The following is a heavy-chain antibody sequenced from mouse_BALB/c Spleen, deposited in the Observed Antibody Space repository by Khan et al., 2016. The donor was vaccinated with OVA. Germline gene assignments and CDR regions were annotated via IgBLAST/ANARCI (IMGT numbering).Heavy chain of an antibody. CDR2: IDPYNGGT. J-gene: IGHJ2*01. V-gene: IGHV1S135*01. Sequence: VQLQQSGPELVKPGASVKVSCTATGYSFTDYNMFWVKQSHGKSLEWIGYIDPYNGGTSYNQKFKGKATLTVDKSSSTAFMHLTSLTSEDSAVFYSARTEYYGKSYYCDYWGRGTTLTVSS. D-gene: IGHD1-1*01. CDR3: ARTEYYGKSYYCDY. CDR1: GYSFTDYN.